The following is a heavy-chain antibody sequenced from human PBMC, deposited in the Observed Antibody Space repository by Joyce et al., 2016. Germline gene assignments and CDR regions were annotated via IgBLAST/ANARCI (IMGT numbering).Heavy chain of an antibody. J-gene: IGHJ3*02. CDR3: ARRRIAMAENHAFDI. CDR2: IFHTGNR. V-gene: IGHV4-59*01. Sequence: QVQLQESGPGLVKPSETLSLTCTVPGASISSYYWTWIRQPPGKGLEWIGIIFHTGNRDYNASLRGRVSMSVDTSKSQFSLEVNSMGASYTAVYYCARRRIAMAENHAFDIWGRGTVVSVPS. CDR1: GASISSYY. D-gene: IGHD2-21*01.